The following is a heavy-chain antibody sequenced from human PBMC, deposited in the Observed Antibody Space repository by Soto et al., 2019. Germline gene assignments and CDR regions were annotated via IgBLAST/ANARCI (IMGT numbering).Heavy chain of an antibody. CDR3: ARMRYGDYFRFDY. Sequence: PSETLSLTCAVSGGSISSGGYSWSWIRQPPGKGLEWIGYIYHSGSTYYNPSLKSRVTISVDRSKNQFSLKLSSVTAADTAVYYCARMRYGDYFRFDYWGQGTLVTVSS. D-gene: IGHD4-17*01. V-gene: IGHV4-30-2*02. CDR2: IYHSGST. J-gene: IGHJ4*02. CDR1: GGSISSGGYS.